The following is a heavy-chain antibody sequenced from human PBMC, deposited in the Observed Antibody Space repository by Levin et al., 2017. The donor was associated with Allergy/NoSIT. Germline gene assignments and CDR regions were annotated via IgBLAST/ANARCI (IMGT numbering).Heavy chain of an antibody. V-gene: IGHV3-7*01. CDR1: GFTFSIYW. CDR3: GRDHYGPAGP. Sequence: GGSLRLSCAASGFTFSIYWMSWVRQAPGKGLEWVANIKRDGSQKYYVDSVKGRFTISRDNAKNSLFLQMNSLRAEDTAVYYGGRDHYGPAGPWGQGTLVTVSS. CDR2: IKRDGSQK. J-gene: IGHJ4*02. D-gene: IGHD3-16*01.